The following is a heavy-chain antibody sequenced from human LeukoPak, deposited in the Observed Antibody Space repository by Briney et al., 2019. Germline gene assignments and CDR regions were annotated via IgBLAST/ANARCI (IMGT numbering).Heavy chain of an antibody. D-gene: IGHD2-21*02. CDR3: ARGQYCGRDCPSGWFDP. J-gene: IGHJ5*02. CDR2: IFYSGDANSGST. V-gene: IGHV4-59*12. Sequence: ASETLSLTCTVSGDSISGYYWNWIRQPPGKGLEWIGYIFYSGDANSGSTKYNSSLKSRVTMSVDTSKNQFSLKLSSVTAADTAVYYCARGQYCGRDCPSGWFDPWGQGTLVTVSS. CDR1: GDSISGYY.